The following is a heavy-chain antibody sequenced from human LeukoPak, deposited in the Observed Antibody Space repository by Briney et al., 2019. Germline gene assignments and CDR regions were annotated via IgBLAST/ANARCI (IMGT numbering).Heavy chain of an antibody. Sequence: GGSLRLSCAASGFPVSSNYMNWVRQAPGKGLEWISYISSSGTTIYYADSVQGRFIISRDNARNSLYLQMNSLRAEDTAVYYCARVGYSDFWSGYYWDYWGQGTLATVSS. CDR2: ISSSGTTI. D-gene: IGHD3-3*01. V-gene: IGHV3-48*01. J-gene: IGHJ4*02. CDR1: GFPVSSNY. CDR3: ARVGYSDFWSGYYWDY.